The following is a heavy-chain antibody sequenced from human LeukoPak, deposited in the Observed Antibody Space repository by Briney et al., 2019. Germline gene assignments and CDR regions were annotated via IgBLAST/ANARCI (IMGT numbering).Heavy chain of an antibody. CDR3: ARDLTPATYYYDSSGYFTPPFDY. J-gene: IGHJ4*02. CDR2: A. V-gene: IGHV1-69*04. Sequence: ASVKVSCKAYGGTFSSYAISWVRQAPGQGLVANYAQKFQGRVTITADKSTSTAYMELSSLRSEDTAVYYCARDLTPATYYYDSSGYFTPPFDYWGQGTLVTVSS. CDR1: GGTFSSYA. D-gene: IGHD3-22*01.